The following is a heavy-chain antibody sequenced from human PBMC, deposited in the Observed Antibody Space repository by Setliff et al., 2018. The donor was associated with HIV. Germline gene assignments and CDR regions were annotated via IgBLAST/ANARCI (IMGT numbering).Heavy chain of an antibody. CDR1: GLTFNSYA. CDR2: ISFDGGNK. V-gene: IGHV3-30*04. D-gene: IGHD1-26*01. J-gene: IGHJ4*02. Sequence: GGSLRLSCAASGLTFNSYAMHWVRQAPGKGLEWVALISFDGGNKYYADSVKGRFTISRDNSKNTLYLQMNSLRAEDTAVYYCARDRGWEIEYGLDYWGQGTLVTVSS. CDR3: ARDRGWEIEYGLDY.